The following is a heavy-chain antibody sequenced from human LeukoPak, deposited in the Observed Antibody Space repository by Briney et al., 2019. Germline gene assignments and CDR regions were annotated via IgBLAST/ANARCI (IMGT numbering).Heavy chain of an antibody. CDR1: DGSISSYY. D-gene: IGHD6-25*01. CDR3: AKSGGYGLIDY. J-gene: IGHJ4*01. V-gene: IGHV4-59*08. Sequence: SETLSLTCTVSDGSISSYYWSWIRQPPGKGLEWIGYIYYSGSTNYNPSLKSRVTISVDTSKNQVSLKMSSVTAADTAVYYCAKSGGYGLIDYWGQGTLVTVSS. CDR2: IYYSGST.